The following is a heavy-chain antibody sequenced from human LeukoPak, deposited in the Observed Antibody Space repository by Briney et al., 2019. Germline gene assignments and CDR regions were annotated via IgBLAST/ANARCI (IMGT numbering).Heavy chain of an antibody. CDR2: ISYDGSNK. J-gene: IGHJ4*02. CDR1: GFTFSSHA. V-gene: IGHV3-30*04. CDR3: ARDRSIAVAGPPHY. Sequence: GGSLRLSCAASGFTFSSHAMHWVRQAPGKGLEWVAVISYDGSNKYYADSVKGRFTISRDNSKNTLYLQMNSLRAEDTAVYYCARDRSIAVAGPPHYWGQGTLVTVSS. D-gene: IGHD6-19*01.